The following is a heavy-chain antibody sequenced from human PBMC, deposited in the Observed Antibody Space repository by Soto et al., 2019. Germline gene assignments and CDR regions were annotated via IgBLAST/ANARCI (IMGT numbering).Heavy chain of an antibody. CDR2: INAGNGYT. V-gene: IGHV1-3*01. D-gene: IGHD3-10*02. CDR1: GYIFTNYA. CDR3: ARGAALYVGHWYFDL. Sequence: QVQLVQSGAEVKKPGASVKVSCKASGYIFTNYAMHWVRQAPGQGLEWMGWINAGNGYTKYSQKLQGRVTITRDTSATTAYMDQTSLRSEDTAVYYCARGAALYVGHWYFDLWGRGTLVTVSS. J-gene: IGHJ2*01.